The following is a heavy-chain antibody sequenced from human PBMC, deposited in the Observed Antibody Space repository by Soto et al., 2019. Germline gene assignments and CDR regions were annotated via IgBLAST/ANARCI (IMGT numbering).Heavy chain of an antibody. J-gene: IGHJ6*02. Sequence: QVQLVQSGAEVKKPGSSVKVSCKASGGTFSSYAISWVRQAPGQGLEWMGGIIPILGTANYAQKFQGRVTITADESTSTAYMELSSLGSEDTAVYYCARALRRHIVVVTAPLYYYYGMDVWGQGTTVTVSS. CDR3: ARALRRHIVVVTAPLYYYYGMDV. V-gene: IGHV1-69*01. D-gene: IGHD2-21*02. CDR2: IIPILGTA. CDR1: GGTFSSYA.